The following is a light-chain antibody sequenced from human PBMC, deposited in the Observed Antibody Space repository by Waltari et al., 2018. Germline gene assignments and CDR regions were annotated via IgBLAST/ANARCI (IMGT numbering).Light chain of an antibody. CDR3: SSFAGSSNWV. V-gene: IGLV2-8*01. CDR1: STDVRCHNS. J-gene: IGLJ3*02. Sequence: QSALTPPPLASGAPGQPVPTSCTGTSTDVRCHNSVSWYQQYPGKAPQVIIYEVSERPSGVPDRFSGSKSGNTASLTVSGLQAEDEADYYCSSFAGSSNWVFGGGTKLTVL. CDR2: EVS.